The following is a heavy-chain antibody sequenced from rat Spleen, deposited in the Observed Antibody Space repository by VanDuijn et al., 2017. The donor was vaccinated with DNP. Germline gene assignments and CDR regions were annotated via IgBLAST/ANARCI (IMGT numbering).Heavy chain of an antibody. CDR1: GFTFSSYW. CDR3: TTEAFAY. Sequence: EVQLVETGGGLVQPGRSLKLSCVASGFTFSSYWMFRIRQSPTKGLEWLASISTSGGSTYYRDSVKGRFTVSRDNAKCTLYLQMDSLRSEDTATYYCTTEAFAYWGQGTLVTVSS. CDR2: ISTSGGST. V-gene: IGHV5-27*01. J-gene: IGHJ3*01.